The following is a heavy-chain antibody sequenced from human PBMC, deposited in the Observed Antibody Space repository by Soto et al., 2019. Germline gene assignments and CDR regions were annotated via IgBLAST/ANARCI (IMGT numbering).Heavy chain of an antibody. CDR2: VSVSGGTT. CDR3: AKGLYYYDSSGYRLFDY. Sequence: PGGSLRLSCAASGFMFNNYAMSWVRQAPGKGLEWVSTVSVSGGTTYYADSLKGRFTISRDNSKKTVYLQMNRLRADDTAIYYCAKGLYYYDSSGYRLFDYWGQRTLVTVSS. CDR1: GFMFNNYA. J-gene: IGHJ4*02. V-gene: IGHV3-23*01. D-gene: IGHD3-22*01.